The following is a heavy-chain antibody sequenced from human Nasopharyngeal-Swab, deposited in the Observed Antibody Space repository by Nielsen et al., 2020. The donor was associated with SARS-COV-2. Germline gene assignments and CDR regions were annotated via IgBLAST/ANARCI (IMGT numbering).Heavy chain of an antibody. CDR2: ISSSGSTI. CDR3: VRVVGYDFWSGLGAFDI. Sequence: GESLKISCAASGFTFSDYYMSWIRQAPGKGLEWVSYISSSGSTIYYADSVKGRFTISRDNAKNSLYLQMNSLRAEDTAVYYCVRVVGYDFWSGLGAFDIWGQGTMVTVSS. D-gene: IGHD3-3*01. CDR1: GFTFSDYY. J-gene: IGHJ3*02. V-gene: IGHV3-11*01.